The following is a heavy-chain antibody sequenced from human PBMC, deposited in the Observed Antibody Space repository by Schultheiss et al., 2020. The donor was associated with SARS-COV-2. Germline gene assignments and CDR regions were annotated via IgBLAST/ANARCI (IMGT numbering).Heavy chain of an antibody. CDR2: TYYRSKWYN. Sequence: SQTLSLTCAISGDSVSSNSAAWNWIRQSPSRGLEWLGRTYYRSKWYNDYAVSVKSRITINPDTSKNQFSLQLNSVTPEDTAVYYCAKGALYGSGSYYHYYYGMDVWGQGTTVTVSS. CDR1: GDSVSSNSAA. CDR3: AKGALYGSGSYYHYYYGMDV. V-gene: IGHV6-1*01. D-gene: IGHD3-10*01. J-gene: IGHJ6*02.